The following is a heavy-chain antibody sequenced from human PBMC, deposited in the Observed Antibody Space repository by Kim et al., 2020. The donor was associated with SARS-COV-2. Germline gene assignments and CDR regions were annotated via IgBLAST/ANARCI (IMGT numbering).Heavy chain of an antibody. CDR3: ARVGYGQRGTGKYYFDY. V-gene: IGHV4-59*13. J-gene: IGHJ4*02. CDR2: IYYSGST. CDR1: GGSISSYY. D-gene: IGHD5-12*01. Sequence: SETLSLTCTVSGGSISSYYWSSIRQPPGKGLEWIGYIYYSGSTNYNPSLKSRVTISVDTSKNQFSLKLSSVTAADTAVYYCARVGYGQRGTGKYYFDYWGQGTLVTVSS.